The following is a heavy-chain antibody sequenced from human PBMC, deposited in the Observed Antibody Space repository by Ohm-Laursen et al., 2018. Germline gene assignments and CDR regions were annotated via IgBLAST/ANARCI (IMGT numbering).Heavy chain of an antibody. J-gene: IGHJ3*01. CDR3: ASILGYCDTSTCYNAFDL. CDR2: ISADNDSR. V-gene: IGHV1-18*04. Sequence: ASVKVSCKASGYTFTGYYMHWVRQAPGQGLEWLGWISADNDSRSYLQKFQGRVTMTTDTSTSTAYMELRSLRSDDTAVYYCASILGYCDTSTCYNAFDLWGQGTMVTVSS. CDR1: GYTFTGYY. D-gene: IGHD2-2*02.